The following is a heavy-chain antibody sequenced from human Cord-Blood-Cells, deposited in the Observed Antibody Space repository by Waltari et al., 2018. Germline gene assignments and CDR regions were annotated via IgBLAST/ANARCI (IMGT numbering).Heavy chain of an antibody. CDR3: ARDSVVATRRRYYYYYGMDV. V-gene: IGHV4-4*07. CDR1: GGSISRYY. D-gene: IGHD5-12*01. J-gene: IGHJ6*02. CDR2: IYTSGST. Sequence: QVQLQESGPGLVKPSENLSLTCTVSGGSISRYYWRWIRQPAGKGLEWIGRIYTSGSTNYNPSLKSRVTMSVDTSKNQFSLKLSSVTAADTAVYYCARDSVVATRRRYYYYYGMDVWGQGTTVTVSS.